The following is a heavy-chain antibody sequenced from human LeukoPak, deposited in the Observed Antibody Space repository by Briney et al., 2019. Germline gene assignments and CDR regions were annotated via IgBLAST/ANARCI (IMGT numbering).Heavy chain of an antibody. CDR3: ARVGNWGGGYFYY. Sequence: SETLSLTCTISGASISSYYWSWIRQPAGKGLEWIGRIYISGSTNYNPSLKSRVTISVDKSKNQFSLKLSSVTAADTAVYYCARVGNWGGGYFYYWGQGTLVTVSS. V-gene: IGHV4-4*07. CDR2: IYISGST. CDR1: GASISSYY. J-gene: IGHJ4*02. D-gene: IGHD7-27*01.